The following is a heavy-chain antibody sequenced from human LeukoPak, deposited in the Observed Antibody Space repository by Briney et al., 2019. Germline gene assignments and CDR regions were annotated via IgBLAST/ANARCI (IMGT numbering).Heavy chain of an antibody. CDR3: ASQGSPYSYGSNDY. Sequence: KPSETLSLTCTVSGGSISSSSYYWSWIRQPPGKGLEWIGYIYYSGSTNYNPSLKSRVTISVDTSKNQFSLKLSSVTAADTAVYYCASQGSPYSYGSNDYWGQGTLVTVSS. CDR1: GGSISSSSYY. CDR2: IYYSGST. J-gene: IGHJ4*02. V-gene: IGHV4-61*01. D-gene: IGHD5-18*01.